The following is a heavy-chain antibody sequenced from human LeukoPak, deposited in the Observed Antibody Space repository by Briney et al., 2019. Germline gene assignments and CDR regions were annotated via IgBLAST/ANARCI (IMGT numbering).Heavy chain of an antibody. CDR1: GGSISSYY. Sequence: PSETLSLTCTVSGGSISSYYWSWIRQPPGKGLEWIGYIYYSGSTNYNPSFKRRVTISVDTSKNQFSLKLSSVTAADTAVYYCARVVDTAPGYWGQGTLVTVSS. CDR3: ARVVDTAPGY. V-gene: IGHV4-59*01. CDR2: IYYSGST. D-gene: IGHD5-18*01. J-gene: IGHJ4*02.